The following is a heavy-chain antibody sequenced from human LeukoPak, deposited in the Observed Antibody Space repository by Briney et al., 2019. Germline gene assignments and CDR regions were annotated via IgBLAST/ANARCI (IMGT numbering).Heavy chain of an antibody. CDR1: GFTFSSYA. D-gene: IGHD1-1*01. J-gene: IGHJ4*02. V-gene: IGHV3-23*01. CDR2: ISGSGGST. Sequence: GGSLRLSCAASGFTFSSYAMSWVRQAPGKGLEWVSAISGSGGSTYYADSVKGRFTISRDNSKNTLYLQMNSLRAEDTAVYYCARGVTGTTSTAFDYWGQGTLVTVSS. CDR3: ARGVTGTTSTAFDY.